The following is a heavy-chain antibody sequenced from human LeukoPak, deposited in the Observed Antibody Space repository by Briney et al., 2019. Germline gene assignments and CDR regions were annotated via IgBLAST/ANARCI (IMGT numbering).Heavy chain of an antibody. CDR3: ARIASVAGNIDY. D-gene: IGHD6-19*01. Sequence: SGPTLVNPTQTLTLTCTFSGFSLSTSGMRVSWIRQPPGKALEWLARIGWDDDKFYSTSLKTRLTISKDTSKNQVVLTMTNMDPVDTATYYCARIASVAGNIDYWGQGTLVTVSS. V-gene: IGHV2-70*04. J-gene: IGHJ4*02. CDR1: GFSLSTSGMR. CDR2: IGWDDDK.